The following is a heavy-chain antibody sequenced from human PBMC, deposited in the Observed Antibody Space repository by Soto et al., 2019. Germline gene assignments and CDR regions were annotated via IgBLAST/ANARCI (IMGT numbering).Heavy chain of an antibody. CDR2: IIPILGIA. CDR1: GGTFSSYT. Sequence: ASVKVSCKASGGTFSSYTISWVRQAPGQGLEWMGRIIPILGIANYAQKFQGRVTMTEDTSTSTAYMELSSLRSEDTAVYYCAREASDFWSGYTNWGQGTMVTVSS. CDR3: AREASDFWSGYTN. D-gene: IGHD3-3*01. J-gene: IGHJ3*01. V-gene: IGHV1-69*04.